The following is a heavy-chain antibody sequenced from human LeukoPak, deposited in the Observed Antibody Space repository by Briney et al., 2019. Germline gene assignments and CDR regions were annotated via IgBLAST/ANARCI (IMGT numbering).Heavy chain of an antibody. D-gene: IGHD3-22*01. Sequence: ASVKVSCKASGYTFTNYGISWVRQAPGQGLEWMGWISAYNGNTNYAHQLQGRVTMTTDASTRTTYMELRSLRSDDTAVYYCARANRNYYDSSGYRNWFDPWGQGTLVTVSS. CDR3: ARANRNYYDSSGYRNWFDP. J-gene: IGHJ5*02. V-gene: IGHV1-18*01. CDR1: GYTFTNYG. CDR2: ISAYNGNT.